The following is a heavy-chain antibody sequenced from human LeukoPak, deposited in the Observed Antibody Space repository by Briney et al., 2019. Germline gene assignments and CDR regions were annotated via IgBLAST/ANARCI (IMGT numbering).Heavy chain of an antibody. CDR3: ATDPYHYYDSSGYAFDI. D-gene: IGHD3-22*01. V-gene: IGHV1-24*01. Sequence: ASVTVSYKVSGYTLTELSMHWVGQAPGKGLEWMGGFDPEDGETIYAQKFQGRVTMTEDTSTDTAYMELSSLRSEDTAVYYCATDPYHYYDSSGYAFDIWGQGTMVTVSS. J-gene: IGHJ3*02. CDR2: FDPEDGET. CDR1: GYTLTELS.